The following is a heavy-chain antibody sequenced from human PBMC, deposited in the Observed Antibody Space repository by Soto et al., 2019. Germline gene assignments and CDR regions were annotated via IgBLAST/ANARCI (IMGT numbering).Heavy chain of an antibody. CDR3: ARDLIPNYYDSSGYFHY. V-gene: IGHV1-18*01. Sequence: ASVKVSCKPSVYTFTSYGISWVRQAPGQGLEWMGWISAYNGNTNYAQKLQGRVTMTTDTSTSTAYMELRSLRSDDTAVYYCARDLIPNYYDSSGYFHYWGQGTLVTVSS. CDR2: ISAYNGNT. CDR1: VYTFTSYG. D-gene: IGHD3-22*01. J-gene: IGHJ4*02.